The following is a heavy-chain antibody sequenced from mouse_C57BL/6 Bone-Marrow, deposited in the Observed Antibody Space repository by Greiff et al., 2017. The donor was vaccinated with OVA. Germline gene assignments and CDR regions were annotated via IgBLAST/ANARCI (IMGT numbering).Heavy chain of an antibody. CDR3: ARGVYYAMDY. CDR2: INPGSGGT. CDR1: GYAFTNYL. Sequence: QVQLQQSGAELVRPGTSVKVSCKASGYAFTNYLIEWVKQRPGQGLEWIGVINPGSGGTNYNEKFKGKATLTADKSSSTAYMQLSSLTSADSAVYFCARGVYYAMDYWGQGTSVTVSS. V-gene: IGHV1-54*01. J-gene: IGHJ4*01.